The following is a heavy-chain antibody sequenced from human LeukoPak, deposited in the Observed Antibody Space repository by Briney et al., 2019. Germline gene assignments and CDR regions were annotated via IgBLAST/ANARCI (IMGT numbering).Heavy chain of an antibody. D-gene: IGHD3-3*01. V-gene: IGHV1-2*04. J-gene: IGHJ5*02. Sequence: ASVKVSCKASGYTFTGYYMHWVRQAPGQGLEWMGWINPNSGGTNYAQKFQGWVTMTRDTSVSTAYMELSRLRSDDTAVYYCARVVTQDNDFWSGYGWFDPWGQGTLVTVSS. CDR1: GYTFTGYY. CDR3: ARVVTQDNDFWSGYGWFDP. CDR2: INPNSGGT.